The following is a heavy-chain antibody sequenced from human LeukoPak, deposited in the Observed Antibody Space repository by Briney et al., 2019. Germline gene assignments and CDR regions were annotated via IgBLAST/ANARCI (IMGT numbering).Heavy chain of an antibody. CDR3: TREGGEGDF. V-gene: IGHV3-72*01. J-gene: IGHJ3*01. D-gene: IGHD3-16*01. CDR2: IRKKPAGYTT. CDR1: GFIFSAYI. Sequence: PGGSLRLCCAASGFIFSAYIMDWVRQAPGKGLEWIGRIRKKPAGYTTVYAASVKGRFVISRDDSKDSVFLQMNRLETEDTAVYYCTREGGEGDFWGQGTMVTVSS.